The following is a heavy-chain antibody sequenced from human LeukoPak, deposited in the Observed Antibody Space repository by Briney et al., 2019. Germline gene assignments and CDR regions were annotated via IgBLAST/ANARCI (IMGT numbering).Heavy chain of an antibody. D-gene: IGHD6-19*01. CDR3: ARPGGRLARSPFDY. Sequence: SETLSLTCTFSSDSFSSGTVFCAWVRRPPGKVLEWLGSFHFCGGTCYNRALQSQVTISVGTCKNVFSFKVTCLPAADTAWCVCARPGGRLARSPFDYWGQGTLVTVSS. CDR2: FHFCGGT. J-gene: IGHJ4*02. CDR1: SDSFSSGTVF. V-gene: IGHV4-39*01.